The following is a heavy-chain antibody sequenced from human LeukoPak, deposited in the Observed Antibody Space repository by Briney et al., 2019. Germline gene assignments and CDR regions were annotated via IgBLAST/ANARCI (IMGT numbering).Heavy chain of an antibody. CDR2: IHYDGGNK. CDR3: AKTWEPKFGFDH. CDR1: GFTVSSNY. J-gene: IGHJ4*02. Sequence: GGSLRLSCAASGFTVSSNYMSWVRQAPGKGLEWVAFIHYDGGNKYYADSVKGRFTISRDNSKNTLYLQMNSLRTEDTAVYYCAKTWEPKFGFDHWGQGTLVTVSS. V-gene: IGHV3-30*02. D-gene: IGHD1-26*01.